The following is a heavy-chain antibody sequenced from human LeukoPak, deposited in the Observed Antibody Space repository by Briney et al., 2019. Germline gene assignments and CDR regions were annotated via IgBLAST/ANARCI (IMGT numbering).Heavy chain of an antibody. D-gene: IGHD2-15*01. J-gene: IGHJ4*02. V-gene: IGHV3-23*01. CDR3: APKVVGSTPFDY. Sequence: GGSLRLSCAASGFTFSSYWMHWVRQAPGKGLEWVSSISGSSGRTYYADSVKGRFTISRDNSKNTLYLQMNSLRAADTAVYYCAPKVVGSTPFDYWGQGTLVTVSS. CDR2: ISGSSGRT. CDR1: GFTFSSYW.